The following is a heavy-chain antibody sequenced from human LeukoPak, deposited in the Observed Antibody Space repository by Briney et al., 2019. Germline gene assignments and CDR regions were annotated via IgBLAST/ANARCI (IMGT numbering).Heavy chain of an antibody. D-gene: IGHD5-12*01. CDR3: ARRGNSGYDSFDY. J-gene: IGHJ4*02. V-gene: IGHV1-46*01. CDR2: INPSGGTT. Sequence: RASVKVSCKASGYTFTRYYMYWVRQAPGQGLEWMGIINPSGGTTNYAQKFQGRVTMTRDTSTSTVYMELSSLRSEDTAVYYCARRGNSGYDSFDYWGQGTLVTVSS. CDR1: GYTFTRYY.